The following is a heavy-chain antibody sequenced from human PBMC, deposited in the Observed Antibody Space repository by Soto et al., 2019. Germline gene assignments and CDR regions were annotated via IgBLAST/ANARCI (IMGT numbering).Heavy chain of an antibody. CDR3: ARGNYHFYYGVDV. D-gene: IGHD1-7*01. CDR1: GCYLTTHY. J-gene: IGHJ6*02. Sequence: SETLSLTCTASGCYLTTHYWTLIRQPPGKGLEWIGYISSIGSTNYNPSLKSRASISLDTSRNQFSLKLYSVTAADTAVYYCARGNYHFYYGVDVWGQGTTVTVSS. CDR2: ISSIGST. V-gene: IGHV4-59*11.